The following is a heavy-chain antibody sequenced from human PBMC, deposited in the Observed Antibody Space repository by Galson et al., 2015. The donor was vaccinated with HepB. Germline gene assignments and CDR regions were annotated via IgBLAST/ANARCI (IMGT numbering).Heavy chain of an antibody. CDR1: GYTFTTYY. CDR2: INPSGSFT. D-gene: IGHD6-13*01. Sequence: SVKVSCKASGYTFTTYYMHWVRQAPGQGLEWMGIINPSGSFTKYAQKFQGRVTMTRDTSTTTVYMELSSLRSEDTAVYYCAREVAAAGDYWGQGTLVIVSS. CDR3: AREVAAAGDY. V-gene: IGHV1-46*01. J-gene: IGHJ4*02.